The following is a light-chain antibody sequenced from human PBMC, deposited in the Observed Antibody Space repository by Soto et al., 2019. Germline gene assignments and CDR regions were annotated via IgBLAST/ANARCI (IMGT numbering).Light chain of an antibody. CDR3: VSFAGGTYV. Sequence: QSVLTQPPSASGSPGQSVTISFTGTSSDVGAYICVSWYQQHPGKAPNLMVYDVNRRPHGVHDRFFGSKSGNTASLTVSGLQAEDEADYYCVSFAGGTYVFGTGPEVTVL. CDR2: DVN. CDR1: SSDVGAYIC. V-gene: IGLV2-8*01. J-gene: IGLJ1*01.